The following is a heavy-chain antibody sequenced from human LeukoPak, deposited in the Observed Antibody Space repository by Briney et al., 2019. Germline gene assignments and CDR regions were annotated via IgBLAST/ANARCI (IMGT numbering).Heavy chain of an antibody. V-gene: IGHV2-5*02. D-gene: IGHD3-22*01. Sequence: SGPTLVNPTQTLTLTCTFSGFSLSTTGVGVGWIRQPPGKALEWLAPIFWDDDKRYSPSLKSRLTISRDTSKNQVVLTMTNMDPVDTATYYCAHFSHYYDSSGYKYYFDYWGQGTLVTVSS. J-gene: IGHJ4*02. CDR2: IFWDDDK. CDR3: AHFSHYYDSSGYKYYFDY. CDR1: GFSLSTTGVG.